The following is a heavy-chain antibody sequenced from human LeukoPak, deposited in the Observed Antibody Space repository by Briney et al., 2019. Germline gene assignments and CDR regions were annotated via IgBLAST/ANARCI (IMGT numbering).Heavy chain of an antibody. Sequence: ASVTVSCKACGYSFIDYYMHWVRQAPGQGLEWMGWINPKSGGTDYEQTFQGRVTMTRDTSISTAYMELSRLTSDDTAVYYCARGPTYTNWGQGTLVSVSS. V-gene: IGHV1-2*02. CDR3: ARGPTYTN. J-gene: IGHJ1*01. D-gene: IGHD2-2*02. CDR1: GYSFIDYY. CDR2: INPKSGGT.